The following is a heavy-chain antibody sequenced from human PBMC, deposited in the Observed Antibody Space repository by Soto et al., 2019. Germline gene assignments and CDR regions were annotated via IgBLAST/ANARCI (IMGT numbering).Heavy chain of an antibody. V-gene: IGHV3-30-3*01. CDR1: GFTISYYP. Sequence: QVQLVESGGGVVQPGRSLRLSCAASGFTISYYPMHWVRQAPGKGLEWVAVISYDGSNKYYADSVKGRFTISRDNSKNTLYLQMNSLRAKDTAVYYCARGLGGFAGDYNYFDYWGQGTLVTVSS. CDR3: ARGLGGFAGDYNYFDY. D-gene: IGHD4-17*01. J-gene: IGHJ4*02. CDR2: ISYDGSNK.